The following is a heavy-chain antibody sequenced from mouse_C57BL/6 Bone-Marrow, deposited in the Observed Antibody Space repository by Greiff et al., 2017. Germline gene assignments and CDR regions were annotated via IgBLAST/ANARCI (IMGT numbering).Heavy chain of an antibody. CDR2: ILSGGST. CDR1: GFSLTSYG. J-gene: IGHJ1*03. V-gene: IGHV2-2*01. D-gene: IGHD2-3*01. Sequence: QVQLKESGPGLVQPSQSLSITCTVSGFSLTSYGVHWFRQSPGKGLEWLGVILSGGSTDYNAAFISRLSIRKDNSKCQVYFKMNSLQADDTAMYNGARKNMDDGYYVGYFEVGGTGTTVTVSS. CDR3: ARKNMDDGYYVGYFEV.